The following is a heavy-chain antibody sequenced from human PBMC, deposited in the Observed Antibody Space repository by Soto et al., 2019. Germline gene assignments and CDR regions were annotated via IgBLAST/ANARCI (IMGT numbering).Heavy chain of an antibody. Sequence: GSLRLSCAASGXSFNAYTVIWVRQAPGKGLEWVSDINSSGRYTYYADSVKARFTISRDNDKKSVYLQMHSLRADDTAVYYCARDASTGTVHFDFWGQGALVTVSS. J-gene: IGHJ4*02. CDR1: GXSFNAYT. V-gene: IGHV3-21*01. CDR2: INSSGRYT. D-gene: IGHD1-1*01. CDR3: ARDASTGTVHFDF.